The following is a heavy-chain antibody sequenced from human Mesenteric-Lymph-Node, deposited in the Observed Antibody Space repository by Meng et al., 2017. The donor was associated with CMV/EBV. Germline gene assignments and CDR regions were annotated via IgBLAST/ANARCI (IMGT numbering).Heavy chain of an antibody. J-gene: IGHJ4*02. D-gene: IGHD7-27*01. CDR3: ARGWGYFDY. CDR1: GFPFSVYP. Sequence: GESLKISCAASGFPFSVYPMHWVRQAPGKGLEWVAFTSSDGIRTYLADSVKGRFTISRDNSKNTLYLQMNSLRAEDTAVYYCARGWGYFDYWGQGTLVTVSS. V-gene: IGHV3-30*07. CDR2: TSSDGIRT.